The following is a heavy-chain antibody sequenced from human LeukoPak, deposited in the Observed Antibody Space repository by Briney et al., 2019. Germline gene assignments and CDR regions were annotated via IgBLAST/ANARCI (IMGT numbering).Heavy chain of an antibody. Sequence: EASVKVSCKTSGYTFTDYDITWVRRAPGQGLEWMGRVSPYNHNTYYAQTLQGRVTMTADTSTSTAYMELRSLRSDDTAVYYCARDRDYGAVTGYWGQGTLVTVSS. D-gene: IGHD4-17*01. CDR1: GYTFTDYD. CDR2: VSPYNHNT. J-gene: IGHJ4*02. V-gene: IGHV1-18*01. CDR3: ARDRDYGAVTGY.